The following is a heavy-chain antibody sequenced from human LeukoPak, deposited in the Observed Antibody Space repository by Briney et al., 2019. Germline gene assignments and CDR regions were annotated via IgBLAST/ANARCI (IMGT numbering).Heavy chain of an antibody. V-gene: IGHV6-1*01. CDR2: TYYRSKWYN. CDR3: ARVSKGQLGPGIFDY. D-gene: IGHD6-6*01. CDR1: GDSVSSNSAA. J-gene: IGHJ4*02. Sequence: SQTLSLTCAISGDSVSSNSAAWNWLRQSPSRGLKWLGRTYYRSKWYNDYAVSVKSRITINPDTSKSQFSLQLNSVTPEDTAVYYCARVSKGQLGPGIFDYWGQGTLVTVSS.